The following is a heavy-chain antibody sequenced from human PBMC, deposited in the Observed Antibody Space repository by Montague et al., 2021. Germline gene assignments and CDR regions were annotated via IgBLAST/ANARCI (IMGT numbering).Heavy chain of an antibody. Sequence: SETLSLTCAVSGGSISSINWWSWVRQPPGTGLEWIGEILHTGSTNYNPSLKSRVTISVDKSKNQFSLKLSSVTAADTAVYYCARDNGYCNITSCSPLTYWGQGTLVTVSS. D-gene: IGHD2-2*03. CDR2: ILHTGST. J-gene: IGHJ4*02. CDR3: ARDNGYCNITSCSPLTY. V-gene: IGHV4-4*02. CDR1: GGSISSINW.